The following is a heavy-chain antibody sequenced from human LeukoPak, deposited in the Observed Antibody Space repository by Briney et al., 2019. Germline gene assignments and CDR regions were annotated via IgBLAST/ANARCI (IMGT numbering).Heavy chain of an antibody. J-gene: IGHJ4*02. CDR2: IYTSGST. D-gene: IGHD3-10*01. V-gene: IGHV4-61*02. CDR3: ASSRVWFGELLSLGY. Sequence: SETLPLTCTVSGGSISSGSYYWSWIRQPAGKGLEWIGRIYTSGSTNYNPSLKSRVTISVDTSKNQFSLKLSSVTAADTAVYYCASSRVWFGELLSLGYWGQGTLVTVSS. CDR1: GGSISSGSYY.